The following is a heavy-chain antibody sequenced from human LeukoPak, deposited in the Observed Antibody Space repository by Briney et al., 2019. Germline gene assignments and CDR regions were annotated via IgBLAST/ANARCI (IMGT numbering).Heavy chain of an antibody. CDR1: GYTFTSYY. D-gene: IGHD5-18*01. CDR3: ASERGYSYGLDY. Sequence: EASVKVSCKASGYTFTSYYMHWVRQAPGQGLEWMGIINPSGGSTSYAQKFQGRVTMTRDMSTSTVYMELSSLRSEDTAVCYCASERGYSYGLDYWGQGTLVTVSS. V-gene: IGHV1-46*01. CDR2: INPSGGST. J-gene: IGHJ4*02.